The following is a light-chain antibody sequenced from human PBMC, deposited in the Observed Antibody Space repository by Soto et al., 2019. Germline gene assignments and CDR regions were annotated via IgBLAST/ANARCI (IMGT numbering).Light chain of an antibody. J-gene: IGKJ1*01. CDR2: DAS. CDR3: QHYNSYSEA. V-gene: IGKV1-5*01. CDR1: QTISNW. Sequence: DIQMTQSPSTLSASVGDTVTIACRASQTISNWLAWYQQKPGKAPKLLIYDASTLESGVPSRFSGSGSGTEFTLTISRLQPDDFATYYCQHYNSYSEAFGQGTKVDIK.